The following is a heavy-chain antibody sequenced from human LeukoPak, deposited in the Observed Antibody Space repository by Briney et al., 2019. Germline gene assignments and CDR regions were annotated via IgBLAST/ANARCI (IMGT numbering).Heavy chain of an antibody. CDR1: GFTFSSYW. CDR2: IKQDGSEK. V-gene: IGHV3-7*01. D-gene: IGHD3-3*01. Sequence: QPGGSLRLSCAASGFTFSSYWMSWVRQAPGKGLEWVANIKQDGSEKYYVDSVKGRFTISRDNAKDSLYLQMNSLRAEDTAVYYCAVGWSGYYYSYWGQGTLVTVSS. CDR3: AVGWSGYYYSY. J-gene: IGHJ4*02.